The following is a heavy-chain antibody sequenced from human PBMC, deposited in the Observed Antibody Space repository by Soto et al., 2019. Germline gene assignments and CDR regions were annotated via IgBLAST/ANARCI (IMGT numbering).Heavy chain of an antibody. D-gene: IGHD3-10*01. V-gene: IGHV3-23*04. CDR3: ATDLYYRLGMAFDI. CDR1: GFTFSSYD. CDR2: ISGSGADT. Sequence: EVQLVESGGGLVQPGGSLRLSCAASGFTFSSYDMSWVRQAPGKGLEWVSAISGSGADTYYADSVKGRFTISRDKSKNTRSLQMNILRAADTSLYYCATDLYYRLGMAFDIWGQGTMVTVSS. J-gene: IGHJ3*02.